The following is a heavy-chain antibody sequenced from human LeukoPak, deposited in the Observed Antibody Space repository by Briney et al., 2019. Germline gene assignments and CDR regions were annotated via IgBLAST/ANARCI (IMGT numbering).Heavy chain of an antibody. Sequence: PGGSLRLSCAASGFTFSSYSMNWVRQAPGKGLEWVSSISSSSSYIYYADSVKGRFTISRDNAKNSLYLQMNSLRAEDTAVYYCARSGGYDFLFFDHWGQGTLVTVSS. CDR1: GFTFSSYS. V-gene: IGHV3-21*01. D-gene: IGHD5-12*01. CDR3: ARSGGYDFLFFDH. CDR2: ISSSSSYI. J-gene: IGHJ4*02.